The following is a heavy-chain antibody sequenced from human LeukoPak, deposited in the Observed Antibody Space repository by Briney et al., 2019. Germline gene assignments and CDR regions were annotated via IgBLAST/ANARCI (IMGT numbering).Heavy chain of an antibody. CDR2: IYHSGST. V-gene: IGHV4-30-2*01. J-gene: IGHJ5*02. CDR1: GGSISSGGYS. Sequence: PSQTLSLTCAVSGGSISSGGYSWSWIRQPPGRGLEWIGYIYHSGSTYYNPSLKSRATISVDRSKNQFSLKLSSVTAADTAVYYCARARGDYGWFDPWGQGTLVTVSS. D-gene: IGHD4-17*01. CDR3: ARARGDYGWFDP.